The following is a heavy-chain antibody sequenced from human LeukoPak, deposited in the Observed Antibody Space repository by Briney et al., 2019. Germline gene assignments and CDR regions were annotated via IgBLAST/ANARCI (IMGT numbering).Heavy chain of an antibody. V-gene: IGHV3-30*03. CDR1: GFTFSRFG. J-gene: IGHJ6*02. CDR2: ISEFESNR. CDR3: ARSSGWDLYYYYGMDV. D-gene: IGHD6-19*01. Sequence: GRSLRLSCAASGFTFSRFGMHWVRQPPGKGLEWVAFISEFESNRYYADSVKGRFTISRDNSKNTVYLQMNGLRAEDTAMYYCARSSGWDLYYYYGMDVWGQGTTVTVSS.